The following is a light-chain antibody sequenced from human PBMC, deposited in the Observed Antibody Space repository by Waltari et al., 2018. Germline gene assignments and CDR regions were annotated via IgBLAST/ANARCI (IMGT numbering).Light chain of an antibody. Sequence: DIQLTQSPSSLSSSVGDRATFTCQASQNIHNYLTWYQQKSGKAPKLLIYDTSTLETGVPSRFGGSGSGTDFSLTISSLQPEDVAMYYCQQYNTVPITFGQGTRLQIK. CDR3: QQYNTVPIT. CDR1: QNIHNY. V-gene: IGKV1-33*01. CDR2: DTS. J-gene: IGKJ5*01.